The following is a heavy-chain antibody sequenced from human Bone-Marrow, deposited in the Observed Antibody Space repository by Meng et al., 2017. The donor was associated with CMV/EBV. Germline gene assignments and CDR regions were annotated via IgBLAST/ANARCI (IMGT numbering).Heavy chain of an antibody. CDR1: GFTFSSYG. J-gene: IGHJ3*02. CDR3: ARARGEPQLVILDAFDI. V-gene: IGHV3-30*19. CDR2: ISYDGSNK. D-gene: IGHD6-13*01. Sequence: GESLKIPCAASGFTFSSYGMHWVRQAPGKGLEWVAVISYDGSNKYYADSVKGRFTISRDNSKNTLYLQMNSLRAEDTAVYYCARARGEPQLVILDAFDIWGQGTMVTVSS.